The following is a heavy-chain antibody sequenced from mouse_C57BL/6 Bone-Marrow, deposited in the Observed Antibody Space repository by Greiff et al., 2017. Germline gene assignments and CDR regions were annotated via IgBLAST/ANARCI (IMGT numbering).Heavy chain of an antibody. CDR1: GYTFTSYC. CDR2: IYPGSGST. J-gene: IGHJ4*01. Sequence: QVQLQQPGAELVKPGASVKMSCKASGYTFTSYCITWVKQRPGQGLAWIGDIYPGSGSTNYNEKFKSKATLTVDTSSSTAYMQLSSLTSEDSAVYYCARRIPTVVATDYYAMDYWGQGTSGTVSS. D-gene: IGHD1-1*01. V-gene: IGHV1-55*01. CDR3: ARRIPTVVATDYYAMDY.